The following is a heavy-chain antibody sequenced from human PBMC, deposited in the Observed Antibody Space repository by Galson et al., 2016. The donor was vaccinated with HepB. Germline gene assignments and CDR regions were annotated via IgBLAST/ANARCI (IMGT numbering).Heavy chain of an antibody. CDR3: ASYGKWVDY. D-gene: IGHD2-8*01. Sequence: SLRLSCAASGFSFSSYGMHWVRQAPGRGLEWVAVIWYDGTKKYYADSVNGRFTISRDNSKNTVYLEMSSLRAEDTAVYYCASYGKWVDYWGQGTLVTVSS. CDR1: GFSFSSYG. CDR2: IWYDGTKK. J-gene: IGHJ4*02. V-gene: IGHV3-33*01.